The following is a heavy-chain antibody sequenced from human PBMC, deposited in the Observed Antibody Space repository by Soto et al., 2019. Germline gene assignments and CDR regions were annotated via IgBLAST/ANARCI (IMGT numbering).Heavy chain of an antibody. CDR2: IYYSGST. D-gene: IGHD2-2*01. V-gene: IGHV4-30-4*01. Sequence: PSETLSLTCTVSGGSISSGDYYWSWIRQPPWKGLEWIGYIYYSGSTYYNPSLKSRVTISVDTSKNQFSLKLSPVTAADTAVYYCARSFGCSSTSCYNWFDPGGQGXLVTVSS. CDR1: GGSISSGDYY. J-gene: IGHJ5*02. CDR3: ARSFGCSSTSCYNWFDP.